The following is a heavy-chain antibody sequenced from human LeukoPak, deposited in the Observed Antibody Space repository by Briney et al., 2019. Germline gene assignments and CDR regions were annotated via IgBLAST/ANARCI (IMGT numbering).Heavy chain of an antibody. CDR3: ARVGLGSSWGFYSIAVAGTNGY. CDR2: ISAYNGNT. V-gene: IGHV1-18*01. CDR1: GYTFTSYG. Sequence: GASVKVSCKASGYTFTSYGISWVRQAPGQGLEWMGWISAYNGNTNYAQKLQGRVTMTTDTSTSTAYMELRSLRSDDTAVYYCARVGLGSSWGFYSIAVAGTNGYWGQGTLVTVSS. D-gene: IGHD6-19*01. J-gene: IGHJ4*02.